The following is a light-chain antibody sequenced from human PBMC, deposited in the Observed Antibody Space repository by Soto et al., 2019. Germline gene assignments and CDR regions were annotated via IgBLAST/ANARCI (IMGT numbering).Light chain of an antibody. CDR2: KAS. Sequence: DIQMTQSPSTLSASLGDRVTITCRASQSISSWLAWYQQKPGKAPNLLIYKASSLESGVPSRLSGSGSGTEFTLTISSLQPDDFPTYYCQQYKDFWTFGQGTKVDIK. V-gene: IGKV1-5*03. J-gene: IGKJ1*01. CDR1: QSISSW. CDR3: QQYKDFWT.